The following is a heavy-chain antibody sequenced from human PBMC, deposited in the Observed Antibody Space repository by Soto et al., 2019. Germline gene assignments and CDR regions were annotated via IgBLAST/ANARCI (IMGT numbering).Heavy chain of an antibody. CDR3: ASAPAAGPGSYYYGMDV. Sequence: GESLKVSWKGAGYSFTIYWIALLRPLPGKGLEGMEIIYPGDSATRYSPSFQGQVTISADKSIRTAYLQWRSLKASDTAMYSCASAPAAGPGSYYYGMDVWGQGTTVTVSS. D-gene: IGHD6-13*01. CDR2: IYPGDSAT. V-gene: IGHV5-51*01. CDR1: GYSFTIYW. J-gene: IGHJ6*02.